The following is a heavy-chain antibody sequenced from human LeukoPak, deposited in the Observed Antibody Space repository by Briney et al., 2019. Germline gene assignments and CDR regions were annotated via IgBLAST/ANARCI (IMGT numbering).Heavy chain of an antibody. Sequence: PSETLSLTCTVSGGSISSYYWSWIRQPPGKGLEWIGYIYYSGSTNYNPSLKSRVTISVDTSKNQFSLKLSSVTAADTAVYYCAGRGDYVWGSYRQYYFDYWGQGTLVTVSS. V-gene: IGHV4-59*08. D-gene: IGHD3-16*02. CDR1: GGSISSYY. CDR3: AGRGDYVWGSYRQYYFDY. CDR2: IYYSGST. J-gene: IGHJ4*02.